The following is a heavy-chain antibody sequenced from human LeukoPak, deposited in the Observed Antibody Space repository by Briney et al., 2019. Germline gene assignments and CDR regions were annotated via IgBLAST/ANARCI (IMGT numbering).Heavy chain of an antibody. CDR3: ARAGSYYFEY. CDR1: GFTFSSSW. D-gene: IGHD1-26*01. V-gene: IGHV3-74*01. CDR2: MNSDGRTI. Sequence: GSLRLSCAASGFTFSSSWMHWVRQTPGEGLVWVARMNSDGRTINHADSVKGRFSISRDNAKNTLYLQMTGLRAEDTAIYYCARAGSYYFEYWGLGTLVTVSS. J-gene: IGHJ4*02.